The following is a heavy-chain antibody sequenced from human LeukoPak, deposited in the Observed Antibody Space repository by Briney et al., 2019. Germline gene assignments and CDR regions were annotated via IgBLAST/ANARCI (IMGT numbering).Heavy chain of an antibody. V-gene: IGHV4-39*07. CDR2: IYYSGST. Sequence: PSETLSLTCTVSGGSISSSSYYWGWIRQPPGNGLEWIGSIYYSGSTYYNPSLKSRVTISVDTSKNQFSLKLSSVTAADTAVYYCARGRMKVPAHNWFDPWGQGTLVTVSS. D-gene: IGHD2/OR15-2a*01. CDR1: GGSISSSSYY. J-gene: IGHJ5*02. CDR3: ARGRMKVPAHNWFDP.